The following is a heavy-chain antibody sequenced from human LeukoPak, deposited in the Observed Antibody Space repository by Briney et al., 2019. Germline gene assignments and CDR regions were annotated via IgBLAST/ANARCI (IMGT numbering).Heavy chain of an antibody. CDR3: ARGLPSSWAFDY. CDR1: GGSISSYY. CDR2: IYYSGST. J-gene: IGHJ4*02. V-gene: IGHV4-59*12. D-gene: IGHD2-2*01. Sequence: SETLSLTCTVSGGSISSYYWSWIRQPPGKGLEWIGYIYYSGSTNYNPSLKSRVTMSVDTSKNQFSLKLSSVTAADTAVYYCARGLPSSWAFDYWGQGTLVTVSS.